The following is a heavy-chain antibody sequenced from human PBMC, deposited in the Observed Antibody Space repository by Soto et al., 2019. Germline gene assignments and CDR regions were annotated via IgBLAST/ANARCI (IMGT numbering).Heavy chain of an antibody. CDR2: IIPIFGTA. V-gene: IGHV1-69*13. D-gene: IGHD5-12*01. Sequence: GASVKFSCKASGGTFSSYAISWVRQAPGQGLEWMGGIIPIFGTANYAQKFQGRVTITADECTSHAYMELSSMRSEDTAVNYCARDLRTTGYSGYYYYSGMDVWGQGTPVTVSS. J-gene: IGHJ6*02. CDR1: GGTFSSYA. CDR3: ARDLRTTGYSGYYYYSGMDV.